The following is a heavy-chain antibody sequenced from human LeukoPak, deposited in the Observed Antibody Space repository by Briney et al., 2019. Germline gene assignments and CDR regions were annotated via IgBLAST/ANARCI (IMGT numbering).Heavy chain of an antibody. D-gene: IGHD3-22*01. CDR1: GFTFSSYS. J-gene: IGHJ4*02. V-gene: IGHV3-23*01. Sequence: GGSLRLSCAASGFTFSSYSMNWVRQAPGKGLEWVSIINHNGVATYYADSVKGRFTISRDNSRNTLYLQMNSLRAEDTAVYYCAILSHYYDSSGYQGYWGQGTLVTVSS. CDR2: INHNGVAT. CDR3: AILSHYYDSSGYQGY.